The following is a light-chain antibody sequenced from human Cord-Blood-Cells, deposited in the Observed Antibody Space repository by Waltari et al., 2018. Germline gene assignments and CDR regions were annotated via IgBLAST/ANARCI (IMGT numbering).Light chain of an antibody. J-gene: IGLJ3*02. CDR3: SSYTSSSTLGV. Sequence: QSALTQPASVSGSPGQSLTISCTGTSSDVGGYNYVPWYQRHPGNAPKLMIYDVSKRPSGVSNRFSGSKSGNTASLTISGLQAEDEADYYCSSYTSSSTLGVFGGGTKLTVL. CDR1: SSDVGGYNY. V-gene: IGLV2-14*03. CDR2: DVS.